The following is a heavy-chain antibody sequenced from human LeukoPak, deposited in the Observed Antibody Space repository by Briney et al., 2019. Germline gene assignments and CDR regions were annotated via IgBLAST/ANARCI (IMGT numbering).Heavy chain of an antibody. CDR1: GDTFSAYS. J-gene: IGHJ4*02. D-gene: IGHD2-15*01. Sequence: GASVKVSCKASGDTFSAYSIHWVRQAPGQTLEWMGWINVANAKAKYSQKFQDRFTIISDTSASIVYMELSGLTSEDAAVYYCAKSAYCSGGSCHDSWGQGTMVTVSS. CDR3: AKSAYCSGGSCHDS. CDR2: INVANAKA. V-gene: IGHV1-3*01.